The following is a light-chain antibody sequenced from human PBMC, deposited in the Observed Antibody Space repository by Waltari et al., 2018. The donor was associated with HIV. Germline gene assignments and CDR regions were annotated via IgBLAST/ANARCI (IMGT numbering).Light chain of an antibody. Sequence: SYELTQPPSVSVSPGQTARITCSGDTFPRQFGYWYQVKPGQAPLLVMSKDTQRPSGIPERFSGSSSGTTVTLTISGVQAEDEADYFCQSSGTTAPVIFGGGTKLTVL. CDR2: KDT. J-gene: IGLJ2*01. CDR1: TFPRQF. V-gene: IGLV3-25*03. CDR3: QSSGTTAPVI.